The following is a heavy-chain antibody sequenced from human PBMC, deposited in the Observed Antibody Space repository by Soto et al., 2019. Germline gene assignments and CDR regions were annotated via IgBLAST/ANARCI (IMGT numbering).Heavy chain of an antibody. CDR2: ISGSGGST. CDR1: RFTFSSYA. V-gene: IGHV3-23*01. J-gene: IGHJ6*03. Sequence: GGSLRLSCAASRFTFSSYAMSWVRQAPGKGLEWVSAISGSGGSTYYADSVKGRFTISRDNSKNTLYLQMNSLRAEDAAVYYCAKDLDYGDFYYYYMDVWGKGTTVTV. D-gene: IGHD4-17*01. CDR3: AKDLDYGDFYYYYMDV.